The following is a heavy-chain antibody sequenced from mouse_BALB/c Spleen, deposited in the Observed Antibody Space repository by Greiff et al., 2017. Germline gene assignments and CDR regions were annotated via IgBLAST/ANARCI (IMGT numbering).Heavy chain of an antibody. J-gene: IGHJ2*01. CDR1: GFTFNTYA. D-gene: IGHD1-1*02. Sequence: EVQRVESGGGLVQPKGSLKLSCAASGFTFNTYAMNWVRQAPGKGLEWVARIRSKSNNYATYYADSVKDRFTISRDDSQSMLYLQMNNLKTEDTAMYYCVREVYGYLDYWGQGTTLTVSS. CDR2: IRSKSNNYAT. V-gene: IGHV10-1*02. CDR3: VREVYGYLDY.